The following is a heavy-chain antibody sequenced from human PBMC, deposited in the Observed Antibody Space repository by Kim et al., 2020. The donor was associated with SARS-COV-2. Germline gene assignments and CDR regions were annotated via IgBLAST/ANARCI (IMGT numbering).Heavy chain of an antibody. CDR1: GYTFTAFY. Sequence: ASVKVSCKASGYTFTAFYIHLVRQAPGQGLEWMGWIDPDSGDTAYEEKFQGRVTMTRDTSISTAYMELTSLRSDDSALYYCATPFMVRGDDDYWGQGTLVTVSS. D-gene: IGHD3-10*01. V-gene: IGHV1-2*02. J-gene: IGHJ4*02. CDR3: ATPFMVRGDDDY. CDR2: IDPDSGDT.